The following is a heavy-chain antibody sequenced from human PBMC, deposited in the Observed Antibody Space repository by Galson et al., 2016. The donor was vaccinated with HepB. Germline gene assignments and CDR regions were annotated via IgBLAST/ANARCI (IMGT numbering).Heavy chain of an antibody. V-gene: IGHV3-48*04. Sequence: SLRLSCAASGFTFSSYSMNWVRQTPGKGLEWFSYISGSSSTIYYADSVKGRFTVSRDNAKTSLYLQMNSLRVEDTALYYCSRDQHSGSGGSYYAMDVWGQGTTVTVSS. CDR2: ISGSSSTI. J-gene: IGHJ6*02. CDR1: GFTFSSYS. D-gene: IGHD1-26*01. CDR3: SRDQHSGSGGSYYAMDV.